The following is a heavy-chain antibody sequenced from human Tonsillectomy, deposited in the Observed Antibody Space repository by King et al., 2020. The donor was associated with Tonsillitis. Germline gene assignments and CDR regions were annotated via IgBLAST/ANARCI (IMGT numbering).Heavy chain of an antibody. Sequence: VQLQQWGAGLLKPSETLSLTCAVYGGSFSGYYWSWIHQPPGKGLEWIGEINHSGSTNYNPSLKSRVTISVDTSKNQFSLRLSAVTASDTAVYYCARVRRSTLPYGDFFDYWGQGTLVTVSS. CDR2: INHSGST. D-gene: IGHD4-17*01. CDR3: ARVRRSTLPYGDFFDY. J-gene: IGHJ4*02. V-gene: IGHV4-34*01. CDR1: GGSFSGYY.